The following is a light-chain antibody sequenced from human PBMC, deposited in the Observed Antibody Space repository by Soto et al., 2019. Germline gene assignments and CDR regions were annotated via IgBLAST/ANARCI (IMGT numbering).Light chain of an antibody. CDR2: DAS. V-gene: IGKV3-20*01. CDR3: QQYGSSRWT. Sequence: EIVLTVSPATLSLSPGERATLSCRASQSVSGYLGWYQQKPGQAPRLLIYDASNRATGIPARFSGSGSGTDFTLTISRLEPEDFAVYYCQQYGSSRWTFGQGTKVDIK. J-gene: IGKJ1*01. CDR1: QSVSGY.